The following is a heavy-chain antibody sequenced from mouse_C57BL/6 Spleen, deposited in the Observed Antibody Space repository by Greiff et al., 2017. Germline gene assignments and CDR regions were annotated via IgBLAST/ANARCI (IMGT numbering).Heavy chain of an antibody. CDR2: IDPSDSYT. J-gene: IGHJ3*01. CDR3: ARGEGNYDWFAY. CDR1: GYTFTSYW. Sequence: VQLQQPGAELVMPGASVKLSCKASGYTFTSYWMHWVKQRPGQGLEWIGEIDPSDSYTNYNQKFKGKSTLTVDKSSSTAYMQLSSLTSEDSAVYYCARGEGNYDWFAYWGQGTLVTVSA. D-gene: IGHD2-1*01. V-gene: IGHV1-69*01.